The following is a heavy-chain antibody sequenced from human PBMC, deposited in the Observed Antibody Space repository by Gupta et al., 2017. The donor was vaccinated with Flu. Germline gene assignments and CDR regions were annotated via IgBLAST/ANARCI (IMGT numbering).Heavy chain of an antibody. CDR2: IYHSGST. D-gene: IGHD6-6*01. J-gene: IGHJ4*02. V-gene: IGHV4-38-2*01. CDR1: GYSISSGYY. Sequence: QVQLQESGPGLVKPSETLSLTCAVSGYSISSGYYWGWIRQPPGKGLEWIGSIYHSGSTYYKPSLKSRVTRSVDTSKNQFSRKLSSVTAADTAVYYCARMYSSSSDYWGQGTLVTVSS. CDR3: ARMYSSSSDY.